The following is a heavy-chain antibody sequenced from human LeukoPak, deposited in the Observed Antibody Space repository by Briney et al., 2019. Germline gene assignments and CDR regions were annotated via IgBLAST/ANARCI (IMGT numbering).Heavy chain of an antibody. D-gene: IGHD3-10*01. V-gene: IGHV4-59*01. CDR2: IYYSGST. Sequence: SETLSLTCTVSGGSISSYYWSWIRQPPGKGLEWIGYIYYSGSTNYNPSLKSRVTISVDTSKNQFSLKLSSVTAADTAVYYCARSLYGSGSYYNPSAFDIWGQGTMVTVSS. J-gene: IGHJ3*02. CDR3: ARSLYGSGSYYNPSAFDI. CDR1: GGSISSYY.